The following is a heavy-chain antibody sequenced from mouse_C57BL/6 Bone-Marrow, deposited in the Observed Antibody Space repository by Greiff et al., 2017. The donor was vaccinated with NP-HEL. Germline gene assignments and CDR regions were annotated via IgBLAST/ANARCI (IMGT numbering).Heavy chain of an antibody. CDR2: IYPRSGNT. V-gene: IGHV1-81*01. J-gene: IGHJ3*01. Sequence: VQLQESGAELARPGASVKLSCKASGYTFTSYGISWVKQRTGQGLEWIGEIYPRSGNTYYNEKFKGKATLTADKSSSTAYMELRSLTSEDSAVYFCAREGGVWFAYWGQGTLVTVSA. CDR1: GYTFTSYG. CDR3: AREGGVWFAY.